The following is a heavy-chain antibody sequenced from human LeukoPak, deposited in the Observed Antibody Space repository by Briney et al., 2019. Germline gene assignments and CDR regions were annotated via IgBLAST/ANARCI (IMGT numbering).Heavy chain of an antibody. Sequence: PGESLKISCRGSGYSFTNFWIDWVRHMPGKGLEWMGIIYPGDSDTRYAPSFQGQVTISADKSISTAYLQWSSLKASDTAMYYCARRGWASGHFEFWGQGTLLTVSS. CDR3: ARRGWASGHFEF. D-gene: IGHD1-26*01. V-gene: IGHV5-51*01. CDR2: IYPGDSDT. CDR1: GYSFTNFW. J-gene: IGHJ4*02.